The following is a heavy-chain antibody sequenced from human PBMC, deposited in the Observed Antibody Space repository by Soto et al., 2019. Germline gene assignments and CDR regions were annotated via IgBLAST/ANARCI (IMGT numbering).Heavy chain of an antibody. CDR2: INHSGST. CDR3: ARGLGYSYGPYYYGMEV. CDR1: GGSFSGYY. D-gene: IGHD5-18*01. V-gene: IGHV4-34*01. J-gene: IGHJ6*02. Sequence: SETLSLTCAVYGGSFSGYYWSWIRQPPGKGLEWIGEINHSGSTNYNPSLKSRVTISVDTSKNQFSLKLSSVTAADTAVYYCARGLGYSYGPYYYGMEVWGQGTTVT.